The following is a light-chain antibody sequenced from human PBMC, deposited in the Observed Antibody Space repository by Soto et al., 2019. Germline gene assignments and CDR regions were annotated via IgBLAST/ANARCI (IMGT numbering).Light chain of an antibody. J-gene: IGLJ3*02. CDR3: NSSTNSTTWV. CDR2: EVR. V-gene: IGLV2-14*01. CDR1: SSDVGRYNY. Sequence: QSALTQPASVSGSPGQSITISCTGTSSDVGRYNYVSWYQQHPGKAPKLMIYEVRNRPSGVSSRFSGSKSGNTASLTISGLQAEDEAEYYCNSSTNSTTWVFGGGTKVTVL.